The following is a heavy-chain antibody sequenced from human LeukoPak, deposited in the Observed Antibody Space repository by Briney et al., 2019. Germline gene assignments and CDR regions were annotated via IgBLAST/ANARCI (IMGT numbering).Heavy chain of an antibody. J-gene: IGHJ3*01. CDR2: ISSSGSTI. Sequence: GGSLRLSCAASGFTFSDYYMSWIRQAPGKGLEWVSYISSSGSTIYYADSVKGRFTISRDNAKNSLYLQMNSLRAEDTAVYSGARAGSYYNSFEFWGQGTMVTVSS. CDR3: ARAGSYYNSFEF. CDR1: GFTFSDYY. D-gene: IGHD1-26*01. V-gene: IGHV3-11*01.